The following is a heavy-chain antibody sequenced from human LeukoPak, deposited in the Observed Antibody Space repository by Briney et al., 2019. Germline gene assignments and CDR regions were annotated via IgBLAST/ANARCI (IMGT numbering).Heavy chain of an antibody. CDR2: IRPEGTTT. D-gene: IGHD3-9*01. CDR1: GFTFSTYW. V-gene: IGHV3-74*03. J-gene: IGHJ4*02. Sequence: GGSLRLSCAASGFTFSTYWMHWLRQAPGKGLVWVSRIRPEGTTTAYADSVKGRFTIFRDNAKNTLFLQMNSLSAEDTAVYYCARDLDWILFDYWGQGTLVTVSS. CDR3: ARDLDWILFDY.